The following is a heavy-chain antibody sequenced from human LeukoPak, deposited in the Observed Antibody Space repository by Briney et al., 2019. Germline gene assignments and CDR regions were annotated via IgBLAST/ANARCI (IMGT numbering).Heavy chain of an antibody. CDR2: INPDGGDT. D-gene: IGHD2-15*01. V-gene: IGHV1-2*02. CDR3: ARDRFTYCEIDY. J-gene: IGHJ4*02. CDR1: GYTFTGHY. Sequence: GASLKVSCKASGYTFTGHYMHWVRQAPGQGLEWMGWINPDGGDTKYAQKFQGRVTMTRDTSISTAYMELNRLTSDDTAVYYCARDRFTYCEIDYWGQGTLVTVSS.